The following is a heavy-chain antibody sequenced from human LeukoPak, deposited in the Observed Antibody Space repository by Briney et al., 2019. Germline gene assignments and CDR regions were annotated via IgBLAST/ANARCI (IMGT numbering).Heavy chain of an antibody. D-gene: IGHD6-19*01. CDR2: IYYSGST. J-gene: IGHJ4*02. CDR1: GGSISSGGYY. CDR3: AKTDGSPFPSSGWYYFDY. Sequence: SETLSLTCTVSGGSISSGGYYWSWIRQHPGKGLEWIGYIYYSGSTYYNPSLKSRVTISVDTSKNQFSLKLSSVTAADTAVYYCAKTDGSPFPSSGWYYFDYWGQGTLVTVSS. V-gene: IGHV4-31*03.